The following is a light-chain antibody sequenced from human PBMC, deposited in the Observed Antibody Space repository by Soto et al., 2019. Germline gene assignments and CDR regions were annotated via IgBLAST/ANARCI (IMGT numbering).Light chain of an antibody. CDR1: QSISNW. CDR2: KTP. Sequence: DIQMTQSPSTLSASVGDRVTITCRASQSISNWLAWYQQKPGKAPNLLIYKTPNLHSGVPSRFSGIGSGTEFTLTISSLQPEDLATYYCQQYKHYSSSTFGRGTKVEIK. J-gene: IGKJ2*01. CDR3: QQYKHYSSST. V-gene: IGKV1-5*03.